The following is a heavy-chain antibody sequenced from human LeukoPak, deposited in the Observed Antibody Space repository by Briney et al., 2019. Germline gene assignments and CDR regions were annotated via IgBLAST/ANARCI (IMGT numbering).Heavy chain of an antibody. CDR3: ARYGPGVNYYYGMDV. CDR1: GGSISSYY. Sequence: SETLSLTCTVSGGSISSYYWSRIRQPPGKGLEWIGCIYCSGSTNYNPSLKSRVTISVDTSKNQFSLKLRSVTAADTAVYYCARYGPGVNYYYGMDVWGQGTTVTVSS. J-gene: IGHJ6*02. V-gene: IGHV4-59*08. CDR2: IYCSGST. D-gene: IGHD2-21*01.